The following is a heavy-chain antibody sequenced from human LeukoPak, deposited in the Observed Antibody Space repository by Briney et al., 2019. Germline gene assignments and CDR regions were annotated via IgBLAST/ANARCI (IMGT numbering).Heavy chain of an antibody. D-gene: IGHD3-10*01. CDR2: IWSDGSVT. CDR3: ARDRGGAPFDI. CDR1: GFTFSNYG. J-gene: IGHJ3*02. V-gene: IGHV3-33*01. Sequence: GGSLRLSCAASGFTFSNYGMHWARQAPGKGLEWVAVIWSDGSVTDYADSVKGRFTISRDNSRNTLDLQMNNLRAEDTAVYYCARDRGGAPFDIWGQGTMVTVSS.